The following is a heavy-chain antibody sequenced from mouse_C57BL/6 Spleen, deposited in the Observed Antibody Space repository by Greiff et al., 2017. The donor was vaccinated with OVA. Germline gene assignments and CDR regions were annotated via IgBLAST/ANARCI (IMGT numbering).Heavy chain of an antibody. D-gene: IGHD1-1*01. Sequence: QVHVKQSGAELVRPGASVTLSCKASGYTFTDYEMHWVKQTPVHGLEWIGAIDPETGGTAYNQKFKGKAILTADKSSSTAYMELRSLTSEDSAVYYCTYYGSSSHWYFDVWGTGTTVTVSS. CDR2: IDPETGGT. J-gene: IGHJ1*03. V-gene: IGHV1-15*01. CDR1: GYTFTDYE. CDR3: TYYGSSSHWYFDV.